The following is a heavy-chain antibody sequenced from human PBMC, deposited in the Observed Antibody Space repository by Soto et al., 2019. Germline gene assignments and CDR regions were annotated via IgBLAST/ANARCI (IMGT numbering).Heavy chain of an antibody. CDR2: IIPIFGIA. J-gene: IGHJ6*03. Sequence: QVQLVQSGAEVKKPGSSVKVSCKASRNTFSSYTITWVRQAPGQGPEWMGRIIPIFGIANYAQKFQGRVTITADKSTSTAYMELSSLRSDDTAVYYCAFGVNREENYFYMDIWGKGTTVTVSS. V-gene: IGHV1-69*02. CDR3: AFGVNREENYFYMDI. D-gene: IGHD3-3*01. CDR1: RNTFSSYT.